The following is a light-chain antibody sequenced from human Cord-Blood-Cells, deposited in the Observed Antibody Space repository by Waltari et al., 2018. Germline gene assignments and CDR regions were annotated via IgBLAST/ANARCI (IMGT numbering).Light chain of an antibody. V-gene: IGKV3-11*01. CDR1: QSVSSY. CDR3: QQRSNWPLT. Sequence: EIVLTQSPATLSLSPGESATLSCRASQSVSSYLAWYQQKPGQAPRLLIYDASNRATGIPARFSGSGSGTDVTLTISSLEPEDFAVYYCQQRSNWPLTFGGGTKVEIK. CDR2: DAS. J-gene: IGKJ4*01.